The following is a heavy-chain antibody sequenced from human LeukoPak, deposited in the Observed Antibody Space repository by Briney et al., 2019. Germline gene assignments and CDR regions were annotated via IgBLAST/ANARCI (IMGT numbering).Heavy chain of an antibody. CDR2: ISGTGGST. V-gene: IGHV3-23*01. D-gene: IGHD3-10*01. CDR1: GFTFSSYA. J-gene: IGHJ4*02. CDR3: AKDQWCIYYGAGDRLNYFDC. Sequence: GGSLRLSCAASGFTFSSYAMSWVRQAPGKGLEWVSGISGTGGSTYYADSVKGRFTISRDNSKNTLFLQMNSLRAEDTAIYYCAKDQWCIYYGAGDRLNYFDCWGQGTLVTVSS.